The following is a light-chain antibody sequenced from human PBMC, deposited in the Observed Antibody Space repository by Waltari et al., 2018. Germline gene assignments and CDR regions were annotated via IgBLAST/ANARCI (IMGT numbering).Light chain of an antibody. CDR2: AAS. CDR3: QNHERLPAM. J-gene: IGKJ1*01. CDR1: QSISRY. V-gene: IGKV3-20*01. Sequence: EIVLTQSPGTLSLSPGKRATLSCRASQSISRYLAWYQQKPGQAPRLLIYAASSRATGIPDRFSGSGSGTDFSLTISRLEPEDFAVYYCQNHERLPAMFGQGTKVEIK.